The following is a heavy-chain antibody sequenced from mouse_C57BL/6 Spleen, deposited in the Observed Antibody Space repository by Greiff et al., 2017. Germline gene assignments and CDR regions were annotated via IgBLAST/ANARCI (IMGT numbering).Heavy chain of an antibody. Sequence: QVQLQQSGPELVKPGASVKLSCKASGYTFTSYDINWVKQRPGQGLEWIGWIYPRDGSTKDNEKFKGKATLTVDTSSSTAYRELHSLTSEDSAVYFCARSDLYYAMDYWGQGTSVTVSS. CDR3: ARSDLYYAMDY. CDR1: GYTFTSYD. V-gene: IGHV1-85*01. J-gene: IGHJ4*01. CDR2: IYPRDGST.